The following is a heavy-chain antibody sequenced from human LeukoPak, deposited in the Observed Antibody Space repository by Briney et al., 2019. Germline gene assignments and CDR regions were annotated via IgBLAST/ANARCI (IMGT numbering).Heavy chain of an antibody. D-gene: IGHD2-2*01. CDR1: GYTFTGYY. J-gene: IGHJ4*02. CDR3: ARGGRRYCSSTSCWGIAPLDY. V-gene: IGHV1-18*04. Sequence: GASVKVSCKASGYTFTGYYMHWVRQAPGQGLEWMGWISAYNGNTNYAQKLQGRVTMTTDTSTSTAYMELRSLRSDDTAVYYCARGGRRYCSSTSCWGIAPLDYWGQGTLVTVSS. CDR2: ISAYNGNT.